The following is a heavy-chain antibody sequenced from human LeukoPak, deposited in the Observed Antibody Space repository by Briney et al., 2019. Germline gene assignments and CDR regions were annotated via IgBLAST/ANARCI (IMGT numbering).Heavy chain of an antibody. V-gene: IGHV1-8*01. CDR3: AGGQDIVVVPAASLTFDP. CDR2: MNPNSGNT. CDR1: GYTFTSYD. D-gene: IGHD2-2*01. J-gene: IGHJ5*02. Sequence: GASVKVSCKASGYTFTSYDINWVRQATGQGLEWMGWMNPNSGNTGYAQKFQGRVTMTRNTSISTAYMELSSLRSEDTAVYYCAGGQDIVVVPAASLTFDPWGQGTLVTVSS.